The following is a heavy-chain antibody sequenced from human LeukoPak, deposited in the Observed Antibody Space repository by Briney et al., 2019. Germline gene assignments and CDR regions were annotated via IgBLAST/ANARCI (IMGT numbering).Heavy chain of an antibody. V-gene: IGHV3-15*01. CDR2: IKSKTDGGTA. CDR3: TTVQTGRFDP. D-gene: IGHD1-14*01. CDR1: GFIFTHGW. J-gene: IGHJ5*02. Sequence: GGSLRLSCVASGFIFTHGWTSWVRQAPGKGLEWVGRIKSKTDGGTADYAAPVKGRFTISRDESTNTLYLQMNSLKTEDTGVYHCTTVQTGRFDPWGQGTLVTVSS.